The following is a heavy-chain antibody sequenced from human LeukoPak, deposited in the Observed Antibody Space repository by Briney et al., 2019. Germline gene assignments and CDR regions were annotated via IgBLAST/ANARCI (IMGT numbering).Heavy chain of an antibody. V-gene: IGHV4-59*01. CDR3: ASRSSIWSGYQDTLYYFDS. D-gene: IGHD3-3*01. CDR2: IYDSGST. CDR1: GGSISSYY. Sequence: SETLSLTCTVSGGSISSYYWSWIRQPPGKRLEWIGHIYDSGSTNYNPSLKSRVTISVDTSKNQFSLKLSSVTAADTAVYYCASRSSIWSGYQDTLYYFDSWGQGTLVTVSA. J-gene: IGHJ4*02.